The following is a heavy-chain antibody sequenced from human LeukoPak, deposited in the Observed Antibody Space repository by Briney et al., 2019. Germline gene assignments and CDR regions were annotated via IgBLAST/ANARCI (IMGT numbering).Heavy chain of an antibody. CDR1: GDSISSSDYY. V-gene: IGHV4-30-4*01. Sequence: SQTLSLTCIVSGDSISSSDYYWSWIRQPPGKGLEWIGYIYYSGSTYYNPSLKSRVTISVDTSKNQISLKLSSVTAADTAVYYCARDYYDSSGYVYGMDVWGQGTTVTVSS. J-gene: IGHJ6*02. D-gene: IGHD3-22*01. CDR2: IYYSGST. CDR3: ARDYYDSSGYVYGMDV.